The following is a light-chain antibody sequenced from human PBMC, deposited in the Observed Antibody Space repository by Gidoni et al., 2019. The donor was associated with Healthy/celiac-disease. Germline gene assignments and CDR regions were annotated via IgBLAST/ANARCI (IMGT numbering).Light chain of an antibody. CDR3: QPYGRLPPIT. CDR2: GAS. V-gene: IGKV3-20*01. J-gene: IGKJ5*01. CDR1: QGVSSRY. Sequence: IILTKPPGTLSLAPGERPTPSCRASQGVSSRYFAWDQQEPGQAPRALIYGASSRATGIPGRFRGSWSWTDFPLTLSRLEPEDFAVYFWQPYGRLPPITFGQGTRLEIK.